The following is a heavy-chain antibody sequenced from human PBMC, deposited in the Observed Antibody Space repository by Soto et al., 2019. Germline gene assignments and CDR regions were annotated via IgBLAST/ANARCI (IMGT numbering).Heavy chain of an antibody. CDR2: VSGSGDGA. CDR1: GFTFINYA. D-gene: IGHD6-13*01. V-gene: IGHV3-23*01. Sequence: ESGGGLVEPGGSLRLSCEGSGFTFINYAMNWVRQAPGKGLEWVSAVSGSGDGALYADSVKGRFTISRDNSKNTLTLQVNSLRAEDTAVYYCANDNRRSSWYFFYWGQGTLVTVSS. CDR3: ANDNRRSSWYFFY. J-gene: IGHJ4*02.